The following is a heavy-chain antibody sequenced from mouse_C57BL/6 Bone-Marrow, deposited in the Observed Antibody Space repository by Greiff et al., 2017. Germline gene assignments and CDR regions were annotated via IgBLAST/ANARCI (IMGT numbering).Heavy chain of an antibody. CDR1: GYTFTGYY. V-gene: IGHV1-42*01. CDR2: INPSTGGT. Sequence: EVQLQQSGAELMKPGASVKLSCKATGYTFTGYYMNWVKQSPEKSLEWIGEINPSTGGTTYNQKFKAKATLTVDKSSSTAYMQLKSLTSEDSAVYYCASPYGSSYGGFAYWGQGTLVTVSA. CDR3: ASPYGSSYGGFAY. J-gene: IGHJ3*01. D-gene: IGHD1-1*01.